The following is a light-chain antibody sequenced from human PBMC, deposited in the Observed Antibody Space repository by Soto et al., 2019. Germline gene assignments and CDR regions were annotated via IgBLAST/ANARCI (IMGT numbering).Light chain of an antibody. CDR3: SSYTTSAPYV. Sequence: QSVLTQPASVSGAPGQSITISCTGTSSDVGAYNFVSWYQHHPGRAPKLIIYEVTIRPSGVSNRFSGSKSGKTASLTISGLQAEDEADYYCSSYTTSAPYVFGSGTKVTVL. J-gene: IGLJ1*01. CDR2: EVT. V-gene: IGLV2-14*01. CDR1: SSDVGAYNF.